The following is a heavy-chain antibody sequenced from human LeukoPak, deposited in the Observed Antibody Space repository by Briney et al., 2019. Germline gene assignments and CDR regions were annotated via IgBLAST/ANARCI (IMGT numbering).Heavy chain of an antibody. CDR3: ARGSIAVAGTVDY. J-gene: IGHJ4*02. Sequence: PGGSLRLSCAASGFTFSSYAMHWVRQAPGKGLEYVSAISSNGGSTYYANSVKGRFTTSRDNSKNTLYLQMGSLRAEDMAVYYCARGSIAVAGTVDYWGQGTLVTVSS. D-gene: IGHD6-19*01. CDR1: GFTFSSYA. CDR2: ISSNGGST. V-gene: IGHV3-64*01.